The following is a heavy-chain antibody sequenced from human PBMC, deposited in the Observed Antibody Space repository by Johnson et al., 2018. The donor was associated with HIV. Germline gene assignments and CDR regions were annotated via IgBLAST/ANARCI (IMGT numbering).Heavy chain of an antibody. J-gene: IGHJ3*02. Sequence: QVQLVESGGGLVKPGGSLRLSCAASGFTFSDYYMSWIRQAPGKGLEWVSYISSSGSTIYYADSVEGRFTISRHNAKNSLYLQMNSLRAEDTAVYDCATEISSRSAFDIWGQGTMVTVSS. CDR2: ISSSGSTI. D-gene: IGHD6-6*01. CDR3: ATEISSRSAFDI. CDR1: GFTFSDYY. V-gene: IGHV3-11*04.